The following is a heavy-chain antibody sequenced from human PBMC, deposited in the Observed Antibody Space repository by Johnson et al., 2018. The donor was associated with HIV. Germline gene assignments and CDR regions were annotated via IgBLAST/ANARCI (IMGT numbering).Heavy chain of an antibody. J-gene: IGHJ3*01. CDR2: IRYDGSNK. V-gene: IGHV3-30*02. CDR3: AKTNTPRRGYAFDG. Sequence: QVQLVESGGGVVQPGGSLRLSCAASGFTFSSYGMHWVRQALGKGLEWVAFIRYDGSNKYYVDSVKGRFSISRDNSMNTLYLQMNSLSLEDTAVYFCAKTNTPRRGYAFDGWGQGTMVTVSS. CDR1: GFTFSSYG. D-gene: IGHD2/OR15-2a*01.